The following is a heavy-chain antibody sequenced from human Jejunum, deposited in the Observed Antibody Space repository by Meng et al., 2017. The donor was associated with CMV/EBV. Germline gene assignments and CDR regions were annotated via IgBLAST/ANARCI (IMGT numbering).Heavy chain of an antibody. J-gene: IGHJ4*02. CDR3: ARGNYGFDQ. CDR2: ITGTGTTL. Sequence: LRDSCAASGLHFSAYDMNWIRQAPGKVLEWISYITGTGTTLSYADSVRVRFSISRDNDRNLLYLQMNSLRAEDTAVYYCARGNYGFDQWGQGTLVTVSS. D-gene: IGHD4-17*01. CDR1: GLHFSAYD. V-gene: IGHV3-11*01.